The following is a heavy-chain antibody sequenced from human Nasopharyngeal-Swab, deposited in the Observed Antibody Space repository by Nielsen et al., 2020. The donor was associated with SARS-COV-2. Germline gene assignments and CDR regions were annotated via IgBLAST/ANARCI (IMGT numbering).Heavy chain of an antibody. Sequence: GESLKISCAASGFTVSSNYMSWVRQAPGKGLEWVSVIYSGGSTYYADSVKGRFTISRDNSKNTLYLQMNSLRAEDTAVYHCARGLSPYDYWGQGTLVTVSS. V-gene: IGHV3-53*01. CDR3: ARGLSPYDY. CDR1: GFTVSSNY. D-gene: IGHD2/OR15-2a*01. J-gene: IGHJ4*02. CDR2: IYSGGST.